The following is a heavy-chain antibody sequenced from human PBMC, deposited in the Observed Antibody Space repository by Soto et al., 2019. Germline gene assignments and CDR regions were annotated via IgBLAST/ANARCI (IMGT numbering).Heavy chain of an antibody. J-gene: IGHJ6*02. CDR3: ARVYFLGMRTYNGMDV. Sequence: SQTLSLTCAISGDSVSSNSAAWNWIRQSPSRGLEWLGRTYYRSKWYNDYAVSVKSRITINPDTSKNQFFLQLNSVTPEDTAVYYCARVYFLGMRTYNGMDVWGQGTTVTVSS. CDR1: GDSVSSNSAA. D-gene: IGHD7-27*01. CDR2: TYYRSKWYN. V-gene: IGHV6-1*01.